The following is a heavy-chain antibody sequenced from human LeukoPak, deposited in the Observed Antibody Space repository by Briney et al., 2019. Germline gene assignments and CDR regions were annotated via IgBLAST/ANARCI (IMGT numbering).Heavy chain of an antibody. CDR1: GGSISSYY. Sequence: PSETLSLTCTVSGGSISSYYWSWIRQPPGKGLEWIGYIYYSGSTNYNPSLKSRVTISVDTSKNQFSLKLSSVTAADTAVYYCARGIGYDFWSGYVSYYYYMDVWGKGTTVTVSS. CDR3: ARGIGYDFWSGYVSYYYYMDV. CDR2: IYYSGST. V-gene: IGHV4-59*01. D-gene: IGHD3-3*01. J-gene: IGHJ6*03.